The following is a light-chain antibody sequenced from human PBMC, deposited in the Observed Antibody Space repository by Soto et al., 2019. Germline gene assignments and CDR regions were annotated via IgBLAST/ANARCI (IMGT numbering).Light chain of an antibody. CDR1: QSINSNS. CDR3: QRDS. Sequence: EIVLTQSPGTLSLSPGERATLSCRVSQSINSNSLAWYQQKPGQAPRLLIYAASSRATGILDRFSGSGSGTDFTLTIRRLEPEDFAVYYCQRDSFGQGTKLEIK. V-gene: IGKV3-20*01. CDR2: AAS. J-gene: IGKJ2*03.